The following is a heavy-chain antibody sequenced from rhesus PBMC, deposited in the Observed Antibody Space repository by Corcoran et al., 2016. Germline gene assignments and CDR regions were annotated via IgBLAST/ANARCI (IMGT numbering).Heavy chain of an antibody. Sequence: QVQLQESGPGLVKPSETLSLTCAVSGGSISDSYRWSWIRQPPGKGLEWIGYIYGSMTGTPYTPSLKGRLPISKDASKNQFSWKLSSVTAADTAVYYCARMIAGTLFDYWGQGVLVTVSS. CDR2: IYGSMTGT. J-gene: IGHJ4*01. CDR3: ARMIAGTLFDY. V-gene: IGHV4S10*01. D-gene: IGHD1-1-1*01. CDR1: GGSISDSYR.